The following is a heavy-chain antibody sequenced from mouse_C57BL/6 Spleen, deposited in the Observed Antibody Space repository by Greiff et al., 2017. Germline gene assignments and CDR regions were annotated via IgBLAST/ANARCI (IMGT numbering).Heavy chain of an antibody. J-gene: IGHJ3*01. CDR1: YFAFMASA. Sequence: QVQLQQSGAELVRPGSSVKLSCKDSYFAFMASAMHWVKQRPGHGLEWIGSFTMYSDATEYSENFKGKATLTANTSSSTDYMELSSLTSEDSAVYYCARESLDYSNPFAYWGQGTLVTVSA. D-gene: IGHD2-5*01. CDR3: ARESLDYSNPFAY. V-gene: IGHV1-49*01. CDR2: FTMYSDAT.